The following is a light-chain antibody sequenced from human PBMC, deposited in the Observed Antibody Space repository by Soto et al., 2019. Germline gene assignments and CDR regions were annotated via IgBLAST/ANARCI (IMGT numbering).Light chain of an antibody. V-gene: IGKV1-39*01. Sequence: DIQMTQSPSSLSASVADRVTITCRASQSISSYLNWYQQKPGKAPKLLIYAASSLQSGVPSRFSGSGSGTDFTLTISSLQPEDFATYYCQQSYSTPWTFGQGTKVEI. CDR3: QQSYSTPWT. J-gene: IGKJ1*01. CDR2: AAS. CDR1: QSISSY.